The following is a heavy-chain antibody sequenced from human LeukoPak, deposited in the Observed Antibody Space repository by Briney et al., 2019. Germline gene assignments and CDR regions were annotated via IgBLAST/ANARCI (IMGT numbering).Heavy chain of an antibody. CDR3: ARGRGSS. CDR1: GFTFTTYV. V-gene: IGHV3-48*02. Sequence: PGGSLRLSCAASGFTFTTYVMNWVRQAPGKGLEWISYIGTRGTTMHYADSVKGRFTISRDNAKNSLYLQVNSLRDEDTAIYYCARGRGSSWGQGTLVTASS. J-gene: IGHJ5*02. D-gene: IGHD2-21*01. CDR2: IGTRGTTM.